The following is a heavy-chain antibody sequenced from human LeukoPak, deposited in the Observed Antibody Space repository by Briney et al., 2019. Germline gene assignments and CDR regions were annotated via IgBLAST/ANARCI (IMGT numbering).Heavy chain of an antibody. CDR1: GFTSSSYA. CDR3: AKATCGSCYFIDY. J-gene: IGHJ4*02. V-gene: IGHV3-23*01. D-gene: IGHD2-15*01. Sequence: GGSLRLSCAVSGFTSSSYAMSWVRQAPNKGLEWVSTISGSGFSTYYADSVKGRFTISRDNSKNTLYLQMNSLRAEDTAVYYCAKATCGSCYFIDYWGQGTLVTVSS. CDR2: ISGSGFST.